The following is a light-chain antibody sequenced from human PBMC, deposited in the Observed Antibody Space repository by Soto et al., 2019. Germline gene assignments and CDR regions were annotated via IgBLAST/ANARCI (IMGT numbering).Light chain of an antibody. CDR3: QQYNNWPPLT. CDR2: GAS. V-gene: IGKV3-15*01. Sequence: EIVMTQSPATLSVSPGERATLSCRASQSVSGNLAWYQQRPGQAPRLLIYGASTRATGIPARFSGSGSGTEFTLTISSLQSEDFAVYYCQQYNNWPPLTFGGRTKVEIK. CDR1: QSVSGN. J-gene: IGKJ4*01.